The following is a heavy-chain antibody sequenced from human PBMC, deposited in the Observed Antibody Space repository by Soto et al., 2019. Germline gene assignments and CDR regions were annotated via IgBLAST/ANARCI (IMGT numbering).Heavy chain of an antibody. CDR3: ARGRIYSERPIYLPFLDFDY. D-gene: IGHD3-22*01. CDR1: GGSFSGYY. Sequence: PSETLSLTCAVYGGSFSGYYWSWIRQPPGKGLEWIGEINHSGSTNYNPSLKSRVTISVDTSKNQFSLKLSSVTAADTAVYFCARGRIYSERPIYLPFLDFDYWGQGALVTVSS. J-gene: IGHJ4*02. V-gene: IGHV4-34*01. CDR2: INHSGST.